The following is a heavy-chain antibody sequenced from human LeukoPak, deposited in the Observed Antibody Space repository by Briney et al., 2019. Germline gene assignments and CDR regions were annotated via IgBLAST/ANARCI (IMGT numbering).Heavy chain of an antibody. D-gene: IGHD3-10*01. CDR3: AKDVGTSGNYSPSDY. J-gene: IGHJ4*02. Sequence: PGGSLRLSCAASGFTFGRHAMNWVRQAPGKGLEWVSAIRFSGESTYYADSVKDRFTISRDNSKNTLYLQMDSLRAEDTAVYYCAKDVGTSGNYSPSDYWGQGTLVTVSS. CDR2: IRFSGEST. CDR1: GFTFGRHA. V-gene: IGHV3-23*01.